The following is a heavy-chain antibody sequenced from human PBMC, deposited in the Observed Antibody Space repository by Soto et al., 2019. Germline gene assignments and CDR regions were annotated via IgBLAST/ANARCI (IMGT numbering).Heavy chain of an antibody. J-gene: IGHJ4*02. V-gene: IGHV5-51*01. CDR2: IYPGDSDT. CDR1: GYTFTNNW. CDR3: ARTGQWLGVDY. Sequence: GESLKISCKGSGYTFTNNWVGWVRQMPGKGLEWMGIIYPGDSDTRYSPSFQGQVTISVDKSIATAYLQWSSLKASDTAMYYCARTGQWLGVDYWGQGTLVTVSS. D-gene: IGHD6-19*01.